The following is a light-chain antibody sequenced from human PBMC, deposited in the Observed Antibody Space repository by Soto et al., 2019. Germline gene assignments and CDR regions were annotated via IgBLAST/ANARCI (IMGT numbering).Light chain of an antibody. CDR3: CSYAGTHTFVI. Sequence: QSVLTQPPSASGSPGQSVAISCTGTSSDVGGYNYVSWFQQHPGKAPKLLIYEVSKRPSGVPDRFSGSKSGNTASLTVSGLQAEDESEYFCCSYAGTHTFVIFGAGTKLTVL. CDR2: EVS. V-gene: IGLV2-8*01. CDR1: SSDVGGYNY. J-gene: IGLJ2*01.